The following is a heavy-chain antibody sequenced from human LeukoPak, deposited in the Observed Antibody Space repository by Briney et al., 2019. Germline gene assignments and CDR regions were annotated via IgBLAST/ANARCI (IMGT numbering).Heavy chain of an antibody. CDR1: GXXFTSYG. Sequence: KVSCXASGXXFTSYGISWVRQAPGQGPEWMGWISAYNGNTNYAQKFQGRVTITADESTSTAYMELSSLRSEDTAVYYCAKGGVATIYDYWGQGTLVTVSS. J-gene: IGHJ4*02. CDR2: ISAYNGNT. CDR3: AKGGVATIYDY. D-gene: IGHD5-12*01. V-gene: IGHV1-18*01.